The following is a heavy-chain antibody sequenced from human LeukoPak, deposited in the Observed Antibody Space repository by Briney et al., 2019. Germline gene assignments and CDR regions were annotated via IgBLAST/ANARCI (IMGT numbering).Heavy chain of an antibody. CDR1: GFTFSSYS. V-gene: IGHV3-21*01. D-gene: IGHD1-26*01. CDR2: ISSSSSYI. Sequence: GALRLSCAASGFTFSSYSMNWVRQAPGKGLEWVSSISSSSSYIYYADSVKGRFTISRDNAKNSLYLQMNSLRAEDTAVYYCARDDSEVGATFDYWGQGTLVTVSS. CDR3: ARDDSEVGATFDY. J-gene: IGHJ4*02.